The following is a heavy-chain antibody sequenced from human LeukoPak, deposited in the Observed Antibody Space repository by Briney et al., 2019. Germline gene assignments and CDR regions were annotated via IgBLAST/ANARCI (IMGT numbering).Heavy chain of an antibody. J-gene: IGHJ4*02. D-gene: IGHD5-18*01. CDR1: GGSISSSSYY. V-gene: IGHV4-39*01. Sequence: PSETLSLTCAVSGGSISSSSYYWGWIRQPPGKGLEWIGSIYYSGSTYYNPSLKSRVTISVDTSKNQFSLKLSSVTAADTAVYYCASGPVAMVTWWGQGTLVTVSS. CDR2: IYYSGST. CDR3: ASGPVAMVTW.